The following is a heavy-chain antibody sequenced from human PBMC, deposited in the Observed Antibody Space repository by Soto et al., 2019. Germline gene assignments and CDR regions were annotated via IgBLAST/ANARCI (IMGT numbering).Heavy chain of an antibody. J-gene: IGHJ4*02. CDR2: ISYDGSNK. CDR3: ARDITRMKVYYAITPGAYFDY. Sequence: GGSLRLSCAASGFTFSSYGMHWVRQAPGKGLEWVAVISYDGSNKYYADSVKGRFTISRDNSKNTLYLQMNSLRAEDTAVYYCARDITRMKVYYAITPGAYFDYWGQGTLVTVSS. CDR1: GFTFSSYG. D-gene: IGHD3-3*01. V-gene: IGHV3-30*03.